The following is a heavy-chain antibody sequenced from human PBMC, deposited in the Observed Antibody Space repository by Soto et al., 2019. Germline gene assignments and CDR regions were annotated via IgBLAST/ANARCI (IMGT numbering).Heavy chain of an antibody. CDR2: ISAYNGNT. CDR3: ERVDAGAGSYY. Sequence: QVQLVQSGAEVKKPGASVKVSCKASGYTFTSYGISWVRQAPGQGLEWMGWISAYNGNTNYAQKLQGRVTMTTDTCRSTAYMELRSLRSEDTAVYYCERVDAGAGSYYWGQGTMVIVSS. CDR1: GYTFTSYG. D-gene: IGHD6-13*01. V-gene: IGHV1-18*01. J-gene: IGHJ4*02.